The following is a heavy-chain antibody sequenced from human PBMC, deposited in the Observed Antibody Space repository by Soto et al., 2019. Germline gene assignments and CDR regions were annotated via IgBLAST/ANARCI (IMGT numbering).Heavy chain of an antibody. V-gene: IGHV3-30*02. CDR2: IWYDGSNK. Sequence: GGSLRLSCAASGFTFSSYGMHWVRQAPGKGLEWVAVIWYDGSNKYYADSVKGRFTISRDNSKNTLYLQMNSLRAEDTAVYYCAKGDPLEYNWRLDYYYGMDVWGQGTTVTVSS. J-gene: IGHJ6*02. D-gene: IGHD1-20*01. CDR3: AKGDPLEYNWRLDYYYGMDV. CDR1: GFTFSSYG.